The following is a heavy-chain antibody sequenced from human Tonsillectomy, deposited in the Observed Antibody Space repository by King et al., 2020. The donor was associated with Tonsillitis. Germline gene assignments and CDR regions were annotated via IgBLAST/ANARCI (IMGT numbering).Heavy chain of an antibody. D-gene: IGHD3-22*01. CDR3: VRGESSGYEIDY. CDR2: IKQDGSEK. V-gene: IGHV3-7*01. Sequence: VQLVESGGGLVQPGGSLRLSCVASGFTFSSYWMTWVRQAPGKGLEWVANIKQDGSEKYYVDSVKGRFTISRDYAKNSLYLEMNSLRAEDTAVYYCVRGESSGYEIDYWGQGTLVTVSS. CDR1: GFTFSSYW. J-gene: IGHJ4*02.